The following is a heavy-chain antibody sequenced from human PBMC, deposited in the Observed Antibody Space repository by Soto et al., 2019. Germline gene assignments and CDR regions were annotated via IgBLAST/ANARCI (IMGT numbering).Heavy chain of an antibody. V-gene: IGHV3-23*01. Sequence: EVQLLESGGGLVQPGGSLRLSCAASGFTFSSYAMSWVRQAPGKGLEWVSAISGSGGSTYYADSVKGRFTISRDNSKNTLYLQMNSLRAEDTAVYYCAKDLTTVTTGFPQRLVLYYWGQGTLVTVSS. J-gene: IGHJ4*02. CDR2: ISGSGGST. D-gene: IGHD4-4*01. CDR1: GFTFSSYA. CDR3: AKDLTTVTTGFPQRLVLYY.